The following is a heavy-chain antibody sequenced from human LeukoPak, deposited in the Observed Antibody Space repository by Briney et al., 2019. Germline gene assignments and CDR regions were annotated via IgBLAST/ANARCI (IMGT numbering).Heavy chain of an antibody. CDR1: GFTFSSYG. CDR3: AKEPYCSSTSCIGEYFQR. Sequence: GGSLRLSRAASGFTFSSYGIHWVRQAPGKGLGWVQVISYDGSNKYYADSVKGRFTISRDNAKNTLYLQMNILRAEDTAVYYCAKEPYCSSTSCIGEYFQRWGQGTLVTVSS. J-gene: IGHJ1*01. V-gene: IGHV3-30*18. CDR2: ISYDGSNK. D-gene: IGHD2-2*01.